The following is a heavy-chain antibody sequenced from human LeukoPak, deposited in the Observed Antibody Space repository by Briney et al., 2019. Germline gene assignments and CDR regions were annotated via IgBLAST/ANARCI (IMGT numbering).Heavy chain of an antibody. CDR1: GFTFTSSA. D-gene: IGHD3-22*01. CDR2: IVVGSGNT. CDR3: AASPDYYDSSGYSYYFDY. V-gene: IGHV1-58*01. Sequence: SVKVSCKASGFTFTSSAVQWVRQARGQRLEWIGWIVVGSGNTNYAPKFQERVTITRDMSTSTAYMELSSLRSEDTAVYYCAASPDYYDSSGYSYYFDYWGQGTLVTVSS. J-gene: IGHJ4*02.